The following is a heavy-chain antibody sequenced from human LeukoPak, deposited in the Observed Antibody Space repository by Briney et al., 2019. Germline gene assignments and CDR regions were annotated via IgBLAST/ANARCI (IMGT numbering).Heavy chain of an antibody. J-gene: IGHJ4*02. CDR1: GYTFTGPY. CDR2: INPSGGGS. V-gene: IGHV1-46*01. CDR3: AREAAAGTTSFDY. D-gene: IGHD6-13*01. Sequence: ASVKLSCKASGYTFTGPYMHWVREAPGQPLEWMGIINPSGGGSSYAQKFQGRVTMTRDTSTSTVYMELSSLRSEDTALYYCAREAAAGTTSFDYWGQGTLVTVSS.